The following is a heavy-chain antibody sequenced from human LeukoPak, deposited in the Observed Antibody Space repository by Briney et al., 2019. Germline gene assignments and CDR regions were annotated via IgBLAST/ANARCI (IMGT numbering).Heavy chain of an antibody. D-gene: IGHD6-19*01. CDR1: GDSMTTFD. V-gene: IGHV4-4*07. CDR3: ARHSPSGWYYFDS. CDR2: VFTSGTT. Sequence: SETLPLTCSASGDSMTTFDWSWVRQPAGRGLEWVGQVFTSGTTAYNSSLKSRLTISLDKSNNQVSLKLISVTAADTAVYYCARHSPSGWYYFDSWGQGALVIVSS. J-gene: IGHJ4*02.